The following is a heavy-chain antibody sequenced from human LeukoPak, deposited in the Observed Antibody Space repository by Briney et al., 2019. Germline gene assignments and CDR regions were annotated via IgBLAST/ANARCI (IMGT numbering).Heavy chain of an antibody. V-gene: IGHV4-59*01. CDR2: IYYSGST. Sequence: MTSETLSLTCTVPGGSISSYYWSWIRQPPGKGLEWIGYIYYSGSTNYNPSLKSRVTISVDTSKNQFSLKLSSVTAADTAVYYCARGYSREADDAFDIWGQGTMVTVSS. J-gene: IGHJ3*02. D-gene: IGHD4-11*01. CDR3: ARGYSREADDAFDI. CDR1: GGSISSYY.